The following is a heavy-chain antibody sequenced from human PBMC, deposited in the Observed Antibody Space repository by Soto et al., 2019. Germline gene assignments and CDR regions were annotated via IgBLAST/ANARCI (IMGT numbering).Heavy chain of an antibody. V-gene: IGHV3-23*01. CDR3: AKVTSEFYYYYGMDV. Sequence: PGGSLRLSCAASGFTFSSYAMSWVRQAPGKGLEWVSAISGSGGSTYYADSVKGRFTISRDNSKNTLYLQMNSLRAEDTAVYYCAKVTSEFYYYYGMDVWGQGTTVTVSS. CDR1: GFTFSSYA. CDR2: ISGSGGST. J-gene: IGHJ6*02.